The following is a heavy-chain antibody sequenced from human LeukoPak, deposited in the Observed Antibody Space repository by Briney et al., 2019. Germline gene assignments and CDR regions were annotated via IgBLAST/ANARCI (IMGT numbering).Heavy chain of an antibody. Sequence: GGSLRLSCAASGFIVSIFDMHWVRQVPGKGLEWVSGIGTAGDTHYPDSVKGRFHIPRENAKNSFYLQMNSLRVGDTAVYYCARAGQWFSHAYDIWGQGTTVTVSS. V-gene: IGHV3-13*01. D-gene: IGHD3-10*01. CDR1: GFIVSIFD. CDR3: ARAGQWFSHAYDI. CDR2: IGTAGDT. J-gene: IGHJ3*02.